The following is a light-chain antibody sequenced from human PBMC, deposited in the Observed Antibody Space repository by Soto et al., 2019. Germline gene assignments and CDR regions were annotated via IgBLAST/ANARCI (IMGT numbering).Light chain of an antibody. CDR1: SSDVGGYNY. CDR2: EVD. J-gene: IGLJ1*01. Sequence: QSVLTQPPSASGSPGQSVTISCTGTSSDVGGYNYVSWYQQHPGKAPKLMIYEVDKRPSGVPDRFSGSKSGNTASLTVSGLQAEDEADYYCCSYAGSNNDFGTGTKVTV. CDR3: CSYAGSNND. V-gene: IGLV2-8*01.